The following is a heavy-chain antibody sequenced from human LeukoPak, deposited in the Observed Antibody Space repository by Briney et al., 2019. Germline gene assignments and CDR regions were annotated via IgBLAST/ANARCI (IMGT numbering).Heavy chain of an antibody. V-gene: IGHV3-33*01. Sequence: GRSLRLSCAASGFTFSSYGMHWVRQAPGKGLERVAVIWYDGSNKYYADSVKVRFTISRDNSKNTLYLQMNSLRAEDTAVYYCARDSGYSSGWSSDAFDIWGQGTMVTVSS. CDR2: IWYDGSNK. CDR1: GFTFSSYG. J-gene: IGHJ3*02. D-gene: IGHD6-19*01. CDR3: ARDSGYSSGWSSDAFDI.